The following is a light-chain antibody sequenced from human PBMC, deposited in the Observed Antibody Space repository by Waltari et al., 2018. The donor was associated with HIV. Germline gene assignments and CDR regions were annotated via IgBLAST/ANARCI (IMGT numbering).Light chain of an antibody. V-gene: IGKV2-30*01. CDR2: KVS. CDR1: EDLVDSNGNTY. CDR3: MQDTHWPFT. J-gene: IGKJ3*01. Sequence: DFVMTQGPLSLPVTLGQPASISCRSSEDLVDSNGNTYLNWFLLRPGQSPRRLFFKVSNRDTGVPVRFSASGSGTDFTLKIRSVEAEDVGIYFGMQDTHWPFTFGPGTKLDI.